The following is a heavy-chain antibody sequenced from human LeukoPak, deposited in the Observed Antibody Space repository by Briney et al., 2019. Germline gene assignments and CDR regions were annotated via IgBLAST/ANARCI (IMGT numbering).Heavy chain of an antibody. CDR3: AAGGYSSGWYVPFDY. Sequence: ASVKVSCKASGYTFTSYGISWVRQALGQGLEWMGWISAYNGNTNYAQKLQGRVTMTTDTSTSTAYMELRSLRSDDTAVYYCAAGGYSSGWYVPFDYWGQGTLVTVSS. V-gene: IGHV1-18*01. D-gene: IGHD6-19*01. CDR1: GYTFTSYG. J-gene: IGHJ4*02. CDR2: ISAYNGNT.